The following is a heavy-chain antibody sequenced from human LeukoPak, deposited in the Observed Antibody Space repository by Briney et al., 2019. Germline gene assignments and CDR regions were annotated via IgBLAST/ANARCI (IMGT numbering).Heavy chain of an antibody. D-gene: IGHD6-6*01. V-gene: IGHV3-23*01. CDR1: GFTFSKYP. J-gene: IGHJ3*02. CDR3: ARVSAARPGVWAFDI. CDR2: IVASGVST. Sequence: GGSLRLSCAASGFTFSKYPMSWVRQVPGKGLECVSYIVASGVSTYYADSVRGRFTISRDNSKNTLYLQMNSLRAEDTAVYYCARVSAARPGVWAFDIWGQGTMVTVSS.